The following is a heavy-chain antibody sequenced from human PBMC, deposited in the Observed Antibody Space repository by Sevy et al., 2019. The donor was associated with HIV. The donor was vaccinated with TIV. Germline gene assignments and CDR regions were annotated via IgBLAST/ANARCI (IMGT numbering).Heavy chain of an antibody. Sequence: GGSLRLSCAASGFTFSNYGMHWVRQAPGKGLEWVGAIFSDANIKYYVDSVKGRFAISRDNSKNTVYLQMNSLGAEDTAVYSCARESGSNWYFDLWGRGTPVTVSS. CDR1: GFTFSNYG. J-gene: IGHJ2*01. D-gene: IGHD1-26*01. CDR3: ARESGSNWYFDL. V-gene: IGHV3-33*01. CDR2: IFSDANIK.